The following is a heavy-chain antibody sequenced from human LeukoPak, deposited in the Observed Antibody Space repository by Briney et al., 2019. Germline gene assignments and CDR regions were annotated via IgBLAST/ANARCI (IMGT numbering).Heavy chain of an antibody. Sequence: SETLSLTCTVSGGSISSGSYYWSCIRQPAGKGLEWIGRIYTSGSTNYNPSLKSRVTISVDTSKNQFSLKLSSVTAADTAVYYCARIAAAGIDYWVQGTLVTVSS. J-gene: IGHJ4*02. D-gene: IGHD6-13*01. CDR1: GGSISSGSYY. V-gene: IGHV4-61*02. CDR3: ARIAAAGIDY. CDR2: IYTSGST.